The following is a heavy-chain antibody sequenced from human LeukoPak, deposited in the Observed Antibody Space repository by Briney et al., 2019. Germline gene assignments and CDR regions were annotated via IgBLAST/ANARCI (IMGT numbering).Heavy chain of an antibody. J-gene: IGHJ4*02. V-gene: IGHV4-59*01. D-gene: IGHD5-18*01. CDR2: IYYSGST. CDR3: ARAGYSYGSFTGFDH. CDR1: GGSISSYY. Sequence: SETLSLTCTVSGGSISSYYWSWIRQPPGKGLEWIGYIYYSGSTNYNPSLKSRVTISVDTSKNQFSLKLSSVTAADTAVYYCARAGYSYGSFTGFDHWGQGNLVTVSS.